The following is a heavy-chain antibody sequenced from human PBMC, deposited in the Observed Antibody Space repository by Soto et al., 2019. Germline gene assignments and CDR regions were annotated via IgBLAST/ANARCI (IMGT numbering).Heavy chain of an antibody. Sequence: SGPTLVNPTETLTLTCTVSGFSLSNARMGVSWIRQPPGKALEWLAHIFSNDEKSYSTSLKSRLTISKDTSKSQVVLTMTNMDPVDTATYYCARNNDFWGDYYYYYTDVWGKGTTVTISS. CDR3: ARNNDFWGDYYYYYTDV. CDR2: IFSNDEK. D-gene: IGHD3-3*01. V-gene: IGHV2-26*01. CDR1: GFSLSNARMG. J-gene: IGHJ6*03.